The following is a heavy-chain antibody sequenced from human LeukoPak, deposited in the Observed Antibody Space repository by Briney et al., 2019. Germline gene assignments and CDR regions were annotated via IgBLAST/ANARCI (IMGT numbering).Heavy chain of an antibody. J-gene: IGHJ4*02. Sequence: PGRSLRLSCAASGITFEDYAMHWVRQAPGKGLEWVSGISWNSGRIGYADSVKGRFTISRDNAKNSMFLQMNSLRAEDTAVYYCASLLVAGVASVDYWGQGTLVTVSS. CDR2: ISWNSGRI. D-gene: IGHD6-19*01. CDR3: ASLLVAGVASVDY. V-gene: IGHV3-9*01. CDR1: GITFEDYA.